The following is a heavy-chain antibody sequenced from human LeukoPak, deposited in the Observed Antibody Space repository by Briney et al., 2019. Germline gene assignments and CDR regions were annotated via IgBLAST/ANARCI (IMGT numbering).Heavy chain of an antibody. Sequence: PGGSLRLSCAASGFPFSSYSMTWVRQAPGKGLEWVANTKPDGTTKFYVDSVKGRFTISRDNALNSLYLQMNSQRAEDTAIYYCARSIPYGTTWYGRSDYWGQGTLVTVSS. CDR2: TKPDGTTK. CDR3: ARSIPYGTTWYGRSDY. V-gene: IGHV3-7*03. D-gene: IGHD6-13*01. J-gene: IGHJ4*02. CDR1: GFPFSSYS.